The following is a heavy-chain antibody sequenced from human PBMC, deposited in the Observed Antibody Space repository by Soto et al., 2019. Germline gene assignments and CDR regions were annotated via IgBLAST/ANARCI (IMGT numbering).Heavy chain of an antibody. D-gene: IGHD3-10*01. Sequence: EVQLVESGGGLVLPGGSLRLSCAASGFTFTDYWMSWVRQAPGKGLEWVANLNQDGSQKNCVDSLKGRFTISRDNAKSSVYLQLNSLRAEDTAVYYCARSRKTTMVRGVIPTAFDYWGQGTLVTVSS. CDR2: LNQDGSQK. CDR3: ARSRKTTMVRGVIPTAFDY. CDR1: GFTFTDYW. V-gene: IGHV3-7*03. J-gene: IGHJ4*02.